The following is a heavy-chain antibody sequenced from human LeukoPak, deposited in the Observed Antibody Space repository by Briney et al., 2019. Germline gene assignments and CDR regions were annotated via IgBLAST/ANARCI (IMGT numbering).Heavy chain of an antibody. CDR3: AVVVVAATLFFDY. CDR1: GYSFTAFY. J-gene: IGHJ4*02. CDR2: IHPRRGDT. D-gene: IGHD2-15*01. Sequence: GASVKVSCKASGYSFTAFYIHWVRQAPGQGLEWMGWIHPRRGDTNYAQKFQGRVTMTRDTSTSAAYMELRSLRSDDTAVYYCAVVVVAATLFFDYWGQGTLVTVSS. V-gene: IGHV1-2*02.